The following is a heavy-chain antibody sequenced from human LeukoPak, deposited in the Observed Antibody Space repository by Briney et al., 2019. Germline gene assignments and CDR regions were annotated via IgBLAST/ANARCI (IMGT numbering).Heavy chain of an antibody. J-gene: IGHJ4*02. Sequence: GGSLRLSCAASGFTFDDYAMHWVRQAPGKGLEWVSGISWNSGGIGYADSVKGRFTISRDNAKNSLYLQMNSLRAEDTALYYCAKDMRPGIAVASTPDYWGQGTLVTVSS. CDR2: ISWNSGGI. CDR3: AKDMRPGIAVASTPDY. D-gene: IGHD6-19*01. V-gene: IGHV3-9*01. CDR1: GFTFDDYA.